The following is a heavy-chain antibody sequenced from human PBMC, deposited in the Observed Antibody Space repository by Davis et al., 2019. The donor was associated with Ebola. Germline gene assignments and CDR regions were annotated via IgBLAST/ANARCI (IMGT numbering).Heavy chain of an antibody. CDR1: GFTFSSYA. Sequence: PGGSLRLSCAASGFTFSSYAMHWVRQAPGKGLEWVAVISYDGSNKYYADSVKGRFTISRDNSKNTLYLQMNSLRAEDTAVYYCAREVEGAYFDYWGQGTLVTVSS. CDR3: AREVEGAYFDY. V-gene: IGHV3-30-3*01. CDR2: ISYDGSNK. D-gene: IGHD1-26*01. J-gene: IGHJ4*02.